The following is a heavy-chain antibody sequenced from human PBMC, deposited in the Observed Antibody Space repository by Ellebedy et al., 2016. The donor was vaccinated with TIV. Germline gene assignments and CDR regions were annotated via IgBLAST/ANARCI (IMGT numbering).Heavy chain of an antibody. CDR1: GYTFSNYY. CDR2: INTSNGNT. CDR3: ARDRGSGSYSPNWFDP. Sequence: ASVKVSCKASGYTFSNYYMHWVRQAPGQGLEWMGWINTSNGNTIYAQRVQGRVTMTTETSTSTVYMELRSLRSDDTAVYYCARDRGSGSYSPNWFDPWGQGTLVTVSS. V-gene: IGHV1-18*04. J-gene: IGHJ5*02. D-gene: IGHD1-26*01.